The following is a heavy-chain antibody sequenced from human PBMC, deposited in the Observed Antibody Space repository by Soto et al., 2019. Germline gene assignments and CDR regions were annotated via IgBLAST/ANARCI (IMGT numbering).Heavy chain of an antibody. D-gene: IGHD2-21*02. CDR3: ARVDIVVVTAALRAEYFQH. Sequence: SGTLSLTCAVSSGSICSYYWSWIRKPPGKGLEWIGYIYYSGSTNYNPSLKSRVTISVDTSKNQFSLKLSSVTAADTAVYYCARVDIVVVTAALRAEYFQHWGQGNLVTVSS. J-gene: IGHJ1*01. CDR2: IYYSGST. CDR1: SGSICSYY. V-gene: IGHV4-59*01.